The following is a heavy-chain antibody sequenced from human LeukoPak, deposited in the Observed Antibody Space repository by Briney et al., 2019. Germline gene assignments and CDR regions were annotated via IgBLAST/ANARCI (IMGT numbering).Heavy chain of an antibody. J-gene: IGHJ4*02. CDR2: IYPDDSDT. V-gene: IGHV5-51*01. D-gene: IGHD3-10*01. CDR1: GYRFYTYW. Sequence: GESLKISCKGSGYRFYTYWIAWVRQMPGKGLKWMGIIYPDDSDTRYSPSFQGQVPISADKSIDTPYLQWRSLKASDTGMYYCVRQSLGEFKYWGQGTLVTVSS. CDR3: VRQSLGEFKY.